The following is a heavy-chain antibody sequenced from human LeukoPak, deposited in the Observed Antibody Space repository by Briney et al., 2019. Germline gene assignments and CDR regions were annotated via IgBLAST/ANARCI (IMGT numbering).Heavy chain of an antibody. CDR2: ISAYNGNT. V-gene: IGHV1-18*01. CDR3: ALYYYDSSGYYAVGNY. J-gene: IGHJ4*02. Sequence: ASVKVSCKASGYTFTSYGISWVRQAPGQGLEWMGWISAYNGNTNYAQKLQGRVTMTTDTSTSTAYMELRSLRSDDTAVYYCALYYYDSSGYYAVGNYWGQGTLVTVSS. CDR1: GYTFTSYG. D-gene: IGHD3-22*01.